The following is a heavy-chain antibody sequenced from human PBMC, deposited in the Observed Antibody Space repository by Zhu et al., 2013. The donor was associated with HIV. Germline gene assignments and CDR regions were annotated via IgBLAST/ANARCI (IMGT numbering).Heavy chain of an antibody. CDR2: IHPVSGAT. Sequence: QVQLVHSGAEVKKPGASVKVSCKASGYTFTGYNIHWVRQAPGQAPQWVGWIHPVSGATHFGQKFQGRVTMTRDASISTVYMEMRSLRPDDTAMYYCVRERIGCSGSSCYFDSWGQGTLVTVS. J-gene: IGHJ5*01. CDR1: GYTFTGYN. CDR3: VRERIGCSGSSCYFDS. V-gene: IGHV1-2*02. D-gene: IGHD2-2*01.